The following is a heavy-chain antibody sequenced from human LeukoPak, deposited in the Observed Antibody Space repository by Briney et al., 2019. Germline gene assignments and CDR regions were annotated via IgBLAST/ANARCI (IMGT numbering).Heavy chain of an antibody. CDR2: ISSSSSYI. V-gene: IGHV3-21*01. CDR1: GFTFSSCS. Sequence: GGSLRLSCAASGFTFSSCSMNWVRQAPGKGLEWVSSISSSSSYIYYADSVKGRFTISRDNAKNSLYLQMNSLRAEDTAVYYCARVLAVAGRGQFRGFDYWGQGTLVTVSS. CDR3: ARVLAVAGRGQFRGFDY. D-gene: IGHD6-19*01. J-gene: IGHJ4*02.